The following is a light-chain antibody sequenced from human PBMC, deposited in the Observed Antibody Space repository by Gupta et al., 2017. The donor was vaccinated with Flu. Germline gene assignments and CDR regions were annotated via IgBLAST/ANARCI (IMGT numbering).Light chain of an antibody. J-gene: IGKJ2*01. CDR3: QQYGSAPPYT. CDR2: GAS. V-gene: IGKV3-20*01. CDR1: QIVSSRY. Sequence: EIVLTQSPGTLSLSPGERATLSCRASQIVSSRYLAWYQQKPGQAPRLLIYGASSRATGIPDRFSGSGSGTDFTLTISRLEPEEFAVYYCQQYGSAPPYTFGQGTKLEIK.